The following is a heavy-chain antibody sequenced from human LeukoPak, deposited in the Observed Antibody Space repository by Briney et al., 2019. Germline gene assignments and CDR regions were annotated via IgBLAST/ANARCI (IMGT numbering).Heavy chain of an antibody. CDR3: ARDSEAYYYDSSGYHYFDY. CDR1: GGTFSSYA. V-gene: IGHV1-69*05. J-gene: IGHJ4*02. D-gene: IGHD3-22*01. Sequence: AASVKVSCKASGGTFSSYAISWVRQAPGQGLEWMGGIIPILGTANYAQKFQGRVTITTDESTSTAYMELSSLRSEDTAVYYCARDSEAYYYDSSGYHYFDYWGQGTLVTVSS. CDR2: IIPILGTA.